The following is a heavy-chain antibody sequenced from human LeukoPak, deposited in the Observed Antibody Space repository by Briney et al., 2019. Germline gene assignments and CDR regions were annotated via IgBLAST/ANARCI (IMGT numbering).Heavy chain of an antibody. Sequence: SETLSLTCAVYGGSFSGYYWSWIRQPPGKGLEWIGEINHSGSTNYNPSLKSRVTISVDTSKNQFSLKLSSVTAADTAVYYCARKRGSSWYRVYYYYYMDVWGKGTTVTVSS. D-gene: IGHD6-13*01. J-gene: IGHJ6*03. V-gene: IGHV4-34*01. CDR3: ARKRGSSWYRVYYYYYMDV. CDR2: INHSGST. CDR1: GGSFSGYY.